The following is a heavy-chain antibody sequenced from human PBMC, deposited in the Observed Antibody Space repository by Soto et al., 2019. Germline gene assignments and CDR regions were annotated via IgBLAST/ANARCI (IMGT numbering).Heavy chain of an antibody. D-gene: IGHD6-19*01. CDR3: GRESSGSGWSFDF. V-gene: IGHV1-18*04. CDR2: INTYNQNT. J-gene: IGHJ4*02. Sequence: ASVKVSCKASGYTFTNYPITWVRQAPGQGLEWMGWINTYNQNTIYEKKFQGRVTMTTHTSTSTSYLELGSLRSGDTAVYYCGRESSGSGWSFDFWGQGSLVTVSS. CDR1: GYTFTNYP.